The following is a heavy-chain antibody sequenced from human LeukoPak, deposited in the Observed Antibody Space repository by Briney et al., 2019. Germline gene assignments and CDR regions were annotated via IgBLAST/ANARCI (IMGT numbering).Heavy chain of an antibody. Sequence: GGSLRLSCAASGFTFSSYAMSWVRQAPGRGREWVSAISGSGGSTYYADSVKGRFTISRDNSKNTLYLQMNSLRAEDTAVYYCAMATYAPSAFDIWGQGTMVTVSS. D-gene: IGHD5-24*01. CDR3: AMATYAPSAFDI. V-gene: IGHV3-23*01. CDR1: GFTFSSYA. J-gene: IGHJ3*02. CDR2: ISGSGGST.